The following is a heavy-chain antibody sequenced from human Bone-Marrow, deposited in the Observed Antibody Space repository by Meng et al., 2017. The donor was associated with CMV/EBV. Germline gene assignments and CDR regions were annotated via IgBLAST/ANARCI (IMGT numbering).Heavy chain of an antibody. J-gene: IGHJ4*02. CDR1: GFTFGDYA. CDR3: ARGYYGGNPTGFPVVDD. CDR2: IRSKAYGGTT. D-gene: IGHD4-23*01. Sequence: GGSLRLSCTASGFTFGDYAMSWVRQAPGKGLEWVGFIRSKAYGGTTEYAASVKGRFTISRDDSKSIAYLQMNSLKTEDTAVYFCARGYYGGNPTGFPVVDDWGQGTRVTVYS. V-gene: IGHV3-49*04.